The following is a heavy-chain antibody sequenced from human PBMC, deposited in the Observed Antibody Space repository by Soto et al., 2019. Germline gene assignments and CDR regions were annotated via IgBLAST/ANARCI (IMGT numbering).Heavy chain of an antibody. D-gene: IGHD3-10*01. Sequence: EVQLVESGGGLVQPGRSLRLSCEASGFTFGDYAMHSVRQIPGKGLEWVSTITWNSGTIDYADSVKGRFTISRDNAKSSLYLQMHSLRTDDTALYYCAKDREFGDSLTREFDSWGQGTLVTVSS. CDR2: ITWNSGTI. CDR1: GFTFGDYA. J-gene: IGHJ4*02. V-gene: IGHV3-9*01. CDR3: AKDREFGDSLTREFDS.